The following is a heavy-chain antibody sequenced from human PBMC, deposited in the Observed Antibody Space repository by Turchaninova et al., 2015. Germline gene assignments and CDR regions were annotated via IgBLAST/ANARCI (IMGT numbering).Heavy chain of an antibody. D-gene: IGHD2-2*01. V-gene: IGHV3-7*01. CDR2: IKQDGSDK. Sequence: LVRQAAGKGLEWVANIKQDGSDKYYVDSVKGRFTISRDNAKNSLYLQMNSLRAEDTAIYYCARDWPAARFDYWGQGTLVTVSS. J-gene: IGHJ4*02. CDR3: ARDWPAARFDY.